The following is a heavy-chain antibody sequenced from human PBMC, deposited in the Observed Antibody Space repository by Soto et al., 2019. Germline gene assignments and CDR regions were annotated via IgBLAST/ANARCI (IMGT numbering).Heavy chain of an antibody. V-gene: IGHV4-38-2*01. CDR3: ARGDTAMAAYYFDY. CDR1: GYSISSGHS. Sequence: SETLSLTCAASGYSISSGHSWGWIRQPPGKGLEWIGSIFHTGSTYYNPSLKSRVTLSVDTSKNQFSLKLSSVTAADTAVYYCARGDTAMAAYYFDYWGQGTLVTVSS. J-gene: IGHJ4*02. D-gene: IGHD5-18*01. CDR2: IFHTGST.